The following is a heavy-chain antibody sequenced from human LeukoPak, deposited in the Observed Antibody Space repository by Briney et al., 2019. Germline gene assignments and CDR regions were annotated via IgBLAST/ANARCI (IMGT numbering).Heavy chain of an antibody. CDR1: GGTFSSYA. D-gene: IGHD5-18*01. CDR2: IIPIFGTA. J-gene: IGHJ4*02. Sequence: SVKVSCKASGGTFSSYAISWVRQAPGQGLEWMGRIIPIFGTANYAQKFQGRVTITTDESMSTAYMELSSLRSEDTAVYYCARDRAAMVPYYFDYWGQGTLVTVSS. V-gene: IGHV1-69*05. CDR3: ARDRAAMVPYYFDY.